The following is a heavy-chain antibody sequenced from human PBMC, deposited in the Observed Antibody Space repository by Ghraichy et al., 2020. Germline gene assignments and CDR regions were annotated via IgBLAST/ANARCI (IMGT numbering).Heavy chain of an antibody. J-gene: IGHJ4*02. CDR3: ARDPPRLYYFDY. V-gene: IGHV3-30*03. CDR2: ISYDGSNK. Sequence: GGSLRLSCAASGFTFSSYGMHWVRQAPGKGLEWVAVISYDGSNKYYADSVKGRFTISRDNSKNTLYLQMNSLRAEDMAVYYCARDPPRLYYFDYWGQGTLVTVSS. D-gene: IGHD6-19*01. CDR1: GFTFSSYG.